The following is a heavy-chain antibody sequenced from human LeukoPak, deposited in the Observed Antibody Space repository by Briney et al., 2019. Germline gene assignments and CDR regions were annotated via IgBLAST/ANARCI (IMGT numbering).Heavy chain of an antibody. Sequence: GGSLRLSCAASGFTFSSYDMSWVRQAPGEGLEWVSGISGGGNTFYSDAVKGRFTISRDNSKNTLFLEMNSLRAEDTAVYYCGRDGWEIRLATGYWGQGTLVTVSS. CDR3: GRDGWEIRLATGY. CDR1: GFTFSSYD. CDR2: ISGGGNT. J-gene: IGHJ4*02. V-gene: IGHV3-23*01. D-gene: IGHD1-26*01.